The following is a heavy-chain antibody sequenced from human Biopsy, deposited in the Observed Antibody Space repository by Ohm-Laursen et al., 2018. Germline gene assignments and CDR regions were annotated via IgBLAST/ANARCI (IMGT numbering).Heavy chain of an antibody. Sequence: SLRLSCSASEFTFSGYSMNWVRQAPGRGLEWVSYINVYSNKKYYADSVKGRFIVSRDNDKNSLYLQMNSLRAEDTAVYHCARSPGRDRMGVWGQGTTVIVSS. D-gene: IGHD1-14*01. CDR2: INVYSNKK. J-gene: IGHJ6*02. CDR3: ARSPGRDRMGV. V-gene: IGHV3-48*04. CDR1: EFTFSGYS.